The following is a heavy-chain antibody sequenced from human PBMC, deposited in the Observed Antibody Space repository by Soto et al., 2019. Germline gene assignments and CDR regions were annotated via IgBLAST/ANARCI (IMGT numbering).Heavy chain of an antibody. V-gene: IGHV1-69*01. J-gene: IGHJ6*02. CDR2: IIPVFGLV. CDR1: GGTPSNSA. Sequence: QVHLLLQSGAEVKKPGSSVKVCCKASGGTPSNSAISWVRQAAGQGLEWMGGIIPVFGLVKYAQNFQGRVTITADESTNTAYMELSSLRPEDTAVYYCAGCRIVVVASRAYYGMYVWGQGTTVTVSS. CDR3: AGCRIVVVASRAYYGMYV. D-gene: IGHD3-22*01.